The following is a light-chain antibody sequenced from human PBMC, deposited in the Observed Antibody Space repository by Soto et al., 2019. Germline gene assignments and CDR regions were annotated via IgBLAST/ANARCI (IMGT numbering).Light chain of an antibody. CDR3: QQRYNWLT. CDR2: DSS. J-gene: IGKJ4*01. Sequence: EIVLTQSPATLSLSPGERATLSCRASQTITKYLAWYQQKPGQAPRLLIYDSSNRATGIPARFSGSGSGTDFTLTISSLESEDSGIYYCQQRYNWLTFGGWTKVEIK. CDR1: QTITKY. V-gene: IGKV3-11*01.